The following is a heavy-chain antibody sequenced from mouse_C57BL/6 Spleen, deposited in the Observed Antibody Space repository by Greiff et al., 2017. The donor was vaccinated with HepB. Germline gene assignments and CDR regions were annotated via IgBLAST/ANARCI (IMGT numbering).Heavy chain of an antibody. Sequence: QVQLQQSGPGLVQPSQRLSITCTVSGFSLTRYGVHWVRQSPGQGLEWLGGIWSGGSTDYNAAFLSRLSISKDNSKSQFFFKMNSLQADDTAIYYCARETSNYDYAIDYWGQGTSVTVSS. V-gene: IGHV2-2*01. CDR2: IWSGGST. J-gene: IGHJ4*01. D-gene: IGHD2-5*01. CDR3: ARETSNYDYAIDY. CDR1: GFSLTRYG.